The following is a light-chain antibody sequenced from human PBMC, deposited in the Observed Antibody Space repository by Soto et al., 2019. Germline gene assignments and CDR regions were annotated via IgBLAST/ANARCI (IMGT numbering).Light chain of an antibody. CDR2: DVV. V-gene: IGLV2-14*03. J-gene: IGLJ1*01. Sequence: QSALTQPASVSGSLGQSITISCTGVDSDFDDDDHVSWYRQHPGTAPKVIIYDVVSRPTGTSNRFLGSKSGNTASLMISGLQADDEAEYFCASYSTTTSLFVFGAGTKVTVL. CDR3: ASYSTTTSLFV. CDR1: DSDFDDDDH.